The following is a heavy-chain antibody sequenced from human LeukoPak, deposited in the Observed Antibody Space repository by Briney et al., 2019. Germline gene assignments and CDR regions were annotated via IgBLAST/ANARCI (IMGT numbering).Heavy chain of an antibody. D-gene: IGHD6-19*01. CDR1: GYSFTYYW. J-gene: IGHJ4*02. CDR2: IHPGDSDT. Sequence: GESLKISCKGSGYSFTYYWIAWVRQMPGKGLEWMGIIHPGDSDTRYSPSFQGQVTISADKSISTSYLQWSSLKASDTAMYYCARQDGFTQYYFDYWGQGALVTVSS. CDR3: ARQDGFTQYYFDY. V-gene: IGHV5-51*01.